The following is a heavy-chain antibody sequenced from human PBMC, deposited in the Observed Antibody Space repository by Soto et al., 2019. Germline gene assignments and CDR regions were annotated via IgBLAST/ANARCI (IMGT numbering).Heavy chain of an antibody. CDR2: IYDTGISGYTPST. CDR1: GGSISSSY. Sequence: SKTLSLTCTVSGGSISSSYWSWIRRPPGKGLEWIAYIYDTGISGYTPSTSYNPSLKSRVTMSVDTSKSQFSLKLTSVTAADTAVYYCARGEDAFFYYGLDVWGQGITVTVSS. V-gene: IGHV4-59*01. CDR3: ARGEDAFFYYGLDV. J-gene: IGHJ6*02.